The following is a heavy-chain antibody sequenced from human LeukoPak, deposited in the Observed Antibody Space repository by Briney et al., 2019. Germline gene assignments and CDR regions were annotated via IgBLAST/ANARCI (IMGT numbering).Heavy chain of an antibody. D-gene: IGHD3-3*02. CDR2: IYSGGST. V-gene: IGHV3-53*01. CDR1: GFTVSSNY. CDR3: ARSIFTENLGNWFDP. Sequence: GGSLRLSCAASGFTVSSNYMSWVRQAPGKGLEWVSVIYSGGSTYYADSVKGRFTISRDNSKNTLYLQMNSLRAEDTAVYYCARSIFTENLGNWFDPWGQGTLVTVSS. J-gene: IGHJ5*02.